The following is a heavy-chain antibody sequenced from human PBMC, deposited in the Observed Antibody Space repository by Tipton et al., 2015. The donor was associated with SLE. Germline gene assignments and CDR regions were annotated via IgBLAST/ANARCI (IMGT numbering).Heavy chain of an antibody. D-gene: IGHD2-21*02. CDR3: ARAGDGVPFDY. Sequence: TLSLTCAVYGGSISSSSYYWGWIRQPPGKGLEWIGEINHSGSTNYNPSLKSRVTISVDTSKNQFSLKLSSVTAADTAVYYCARAGDGVPFDYWGQGTLVTVSS. CDR2: INHSGST. CDR1: GGSISSSSYY. V-gene: IGHV4-34*01. J-gene: IGHJ4*02.